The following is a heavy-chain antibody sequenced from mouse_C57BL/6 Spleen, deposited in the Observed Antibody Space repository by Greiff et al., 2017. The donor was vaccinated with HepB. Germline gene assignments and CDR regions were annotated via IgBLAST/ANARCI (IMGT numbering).Heavy chain of an antibody. V-gene: IGHV14-3*01. J-gene: IGHJ3*01. CDR3: ARDGTSY. D-gene: IGHD1-1*01. CDR1: GFNIKNNY. CDR2: IDPANGNT. Sequence: VQLKQSVAELVRPGASVKLSCTASGFNIKNNYMHWVKQRPEQGLERIGRIDPANGNTKYAPKFQGKATITADTSSNTAYLQLSSLTSEDTAIYYCARDGTSYWGQGTLVTVSA.